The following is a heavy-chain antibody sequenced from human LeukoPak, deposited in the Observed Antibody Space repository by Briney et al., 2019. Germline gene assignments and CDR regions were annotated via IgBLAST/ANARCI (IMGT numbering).Heavy chain of an antibody. V-gene: IGHV4-34*01. CDR2: INHREST. J-gene: IGHJ6*03. CDR3: ARGRSRHYYYYYCMDV. Sequence: PSETLSLTCAVYRGSFSGYYWSWIRQPPGKGREWIGEINHRESTNYNPSPKSRATISVDTSKNQFSLKLSSVTAADTAVYYCARGRSRHYYYYYCMDVWGKGTTVTVSS. CDR1: RGSFSGYY.